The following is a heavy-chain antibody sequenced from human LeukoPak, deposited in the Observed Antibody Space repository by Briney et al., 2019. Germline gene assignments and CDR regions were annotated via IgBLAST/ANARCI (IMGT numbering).Heavy chain of an antibody. CDR3: ARVVGAPLYYFDS. CDR2: MSYDGSSQ. Sequence: GGSLRLSCAASGFTSSDYNMHWVRQAPGKGLEWVAVMSYDGSSQHYADSVKGRFTIPRDNSKNTLFLQMNSLRAEDTALYYCARVVGAPLYYFDSWGQGTLVAVSS. V-gene: IGHV3-30-3*01. D-gene: IGHD1-26*01. CDR1: GFTSSDYN. J-gene: IGHJ4*02.